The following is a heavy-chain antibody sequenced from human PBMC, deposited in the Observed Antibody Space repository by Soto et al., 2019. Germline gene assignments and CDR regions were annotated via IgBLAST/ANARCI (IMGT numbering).Heavy chain of an antibody. CDR1: GDSITSDKW. Sequence: TSETLSLTCAVSGDSITSDKWWSWIRQPPGKGLQWIGEIYHSGSTKYNPSLKSRVIISVDKSKNQFSLKLSSVTAADTAVYYCARSIDPWGQGTLVTVSS. CDR2: IYHSGST. CDR3: ARSIDP. J-gene: IGHJ5*02. V-gene: IGHV4-4*02.